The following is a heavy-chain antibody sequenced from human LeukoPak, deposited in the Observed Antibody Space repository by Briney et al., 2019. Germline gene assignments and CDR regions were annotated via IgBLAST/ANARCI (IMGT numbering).Heavy chain of an antibody. J-gene: IGHJ4*02. V-gene: IGHV2-5*08. CDR2: IYWDDDK. Sequence: TLSLTCTVSGGSISSYYWSWIRQPPGKALEWLALIYWDDDKRYSPSLKSRLTITKDTSKNQVVLTMTNMDPVDTATYYCAGQLLFSGALDYWGQGTLVTASS. D-gene: IGHD2-2*01. CDR3: AGQLLFSGALDY. CDR1: GGSISSYYW.